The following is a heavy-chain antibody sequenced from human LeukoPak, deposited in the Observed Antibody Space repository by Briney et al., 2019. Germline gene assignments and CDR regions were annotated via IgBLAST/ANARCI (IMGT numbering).Heavy chain of an antibody. Sequence: KPSETLSLTCAVYGGSFSGYYWSWIRQPPGKGLEWIGEINHSGSTNYNPSLKSRVTISVDTSKNQFSLKLSSVTAADTAVYYCARSTVIRWFDPWGQGTLVTVSS. CDR2: INHSGST. J-gene: IGHJ5*02. CDR1: GGSFSGYY. D-gene: IGHD2/OR15-2a*01. V-gene: IGHV4-34*01. CDR3: ARSTVIRWFDP.